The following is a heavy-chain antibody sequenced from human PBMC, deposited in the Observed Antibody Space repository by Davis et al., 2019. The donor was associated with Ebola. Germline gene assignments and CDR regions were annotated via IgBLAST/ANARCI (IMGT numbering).Heavy chain of an antibody. Sequence: GESLKISCAASGFTFSSYWMSWVRQAPGKGLEWVANIKQDGSEKYYVDSVKGRFTISRDNAKNSLYLQMNSLRAEDTAVYYCAREDGDYTLDYWGQGTLVTVSS. CDR1: GFTFSSYW. CDR2: IKQDGSEK. D-gene: IGHD4-17*01. CDR3: AREDGDYTLDY. J-gene: IGHJ4*02. V-gene: IGHV3-7*01.